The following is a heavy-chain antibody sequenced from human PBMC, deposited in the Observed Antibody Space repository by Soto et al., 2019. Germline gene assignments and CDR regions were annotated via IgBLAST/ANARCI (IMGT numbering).Heavy chain of an antibody. J-gene: IGHJ4*02. D-gene: IGHD4-17*01. Sequence: PGGSLRLSFSASGFTFSSYNMNWVRQAPGQGLAWVSSISSSSSYIYYADSVKGRFTISRDNAENSLYLQMNGLRAEDTAVYYCARANLGRSYGGFDYWGQGTLVTVSS. V-gene: IGHV3-21*01. CDR1: GFTFSSYN. CDR3: ARANLGRSYGGFDY. CDR2: ISSSSSYI.